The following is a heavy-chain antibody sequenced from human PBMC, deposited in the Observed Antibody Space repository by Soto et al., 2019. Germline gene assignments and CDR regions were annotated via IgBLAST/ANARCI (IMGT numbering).Heavy chain of an antibody. CDR3: AKDIGIEMAVQLETGLFDY. Sequence: GGSLRLSCAASGFTFSSYGMHWVRQAPGKGLEWVAVISYDGSNKYYEGSVKGRFTISRDNSKNTLYLQMNSLRAEDTAVYYCAKDIGIEMAVQLETGLFDYWGQGTLVTVSS. CDR2: ISYDGSNK. V-gene: IGHV3-30*18. CDR1: GFTFSSYG. J-gene: IGHJ4*02. D-gene: IGHD1-26*01.